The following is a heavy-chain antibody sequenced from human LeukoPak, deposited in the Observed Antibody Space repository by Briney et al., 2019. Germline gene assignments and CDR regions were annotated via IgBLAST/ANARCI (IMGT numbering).Heavy chain of an antibody. CDR2: IKQDGSEK. D-gene: IGHD6-19*01. V-gene: IGHV3-7*01. J-gene: IGHJ4*02. Sequence: PGGSLRLSCAAPGFTFSSYWMSWVRQAPGKGLEWVANIKQDGSEKYYVDSVKGRFTISRDNAKNSLYLQMNSLRAEDTAVYYCAREEQWHGQPPNYWGQGTLVTVSS. CDR1: GFTFSSYW. CDR3: AREEQWHGQPPNY.